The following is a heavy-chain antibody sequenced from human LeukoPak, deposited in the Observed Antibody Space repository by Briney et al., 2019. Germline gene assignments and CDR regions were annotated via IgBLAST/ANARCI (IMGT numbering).Heavy chain of an antibody. J-gene: IGHJ4*02. CDR2: ISSNGGST. CDR3: ARAVAGPHYFDY. D-gene: IGHD6-19*01. Sequence: PGGSLRLSCSGSGFTFSSYFMHWVRQAPGKGLEYVSAISSNGGSTYYADSVKGRFTISRDNAKNSLYLQMNSLRAEDTAVYYCARAVAGPHYFDYWGQGTLVTVSS. CDR1: GFTFSSYF. V-gene: IGHV3-64*04.